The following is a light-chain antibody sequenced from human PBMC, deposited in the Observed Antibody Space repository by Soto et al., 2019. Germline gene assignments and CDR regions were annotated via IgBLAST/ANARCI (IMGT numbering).Light chain of an antibody. CDR3: QSYDSSLSGNVV. CDR1: SSNIGAGYD. Sequence: QSVLTQPPSVSGAPGQRVTISCTGSSSNIGAGYDVHWYQQLPGTAPKLLIYGNSNRPSGVPDRFSGSKSSTSASLAITGLQAEDESDYYCQSYDSSLSGNVVFGGGTKVTVL. CDR2: GNS. J-gene: IGLJ2*01. V-gene: IGLV1-40*01.